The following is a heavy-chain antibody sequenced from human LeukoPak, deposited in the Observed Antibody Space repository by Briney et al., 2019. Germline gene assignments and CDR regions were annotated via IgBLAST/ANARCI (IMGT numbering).Heavy chain of an antibody. D-gene: IGHD3-22*01. J-gene: IGHJ3*02. CDR1: GFTFDDYA. Sequence: GRSLRLSCAASGFTFDDYAMHWVRQAPGKGLEWVSGISWNSGSIGYADSVKGRFTISRDNAKNSLYLQMNSLRAEDTAVYYCARAGYYYDQGSDAFDIWGQGTMVTVSS. CDR3: ARAGYYYDQGSDAFDI. CDR2: ISWNSGSI. V-gene: IGHV3-9*01.